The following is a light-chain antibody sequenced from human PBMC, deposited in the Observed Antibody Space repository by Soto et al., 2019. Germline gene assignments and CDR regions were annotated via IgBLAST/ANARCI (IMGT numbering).Light chain of an antibody. J-gene: IGKJ1*01. V-gene: IGKV3-20*01. CDR2: GAS. Sequence: LSQSPGTVSLSPEERATISCRASQSVSSSYLAWYQQKPGQAPRLLIYGASSRATGIPDRFSGSGSGTDFTLTISRLEPEDFAVYYCQQYGSSPRTFGQGTKVDI. CDR3: QQYGSSPRT. CDR1: QSVSSSY.